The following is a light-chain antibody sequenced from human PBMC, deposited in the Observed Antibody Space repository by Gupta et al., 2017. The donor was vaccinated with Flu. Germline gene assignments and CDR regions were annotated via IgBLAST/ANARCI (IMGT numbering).Light chain of an antibody. CDR1: QSVSSY. J-gene: IGKJ5*01. CDR3: QQRSNWPPEIT. CDR2: DAS. V-gene: IGKV3-11*01. Sequence: ETVVTQSPATLSLSPGERATLSCRASQSVSSYLAWYQQKPGQAPRLLIYDASNRATGIPARFSGSGSGTDFTLTISSLEPEDFAVYSCQQRSNWPPEITFGQGTRLEIK.